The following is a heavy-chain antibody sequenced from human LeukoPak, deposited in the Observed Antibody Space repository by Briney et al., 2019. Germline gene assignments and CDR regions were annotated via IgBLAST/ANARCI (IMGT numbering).Heavy chain of an antibody. CDR3: ARGRLWFGERRESKKHWFDP. V-gene: IGHV1-18*01. D-gene: IGHD3-10*01. CDR1: GYTFTSYG. J-gene: IGHJ5*02. CDR2: ISAYNGNT. Sequence: GASVKVSCKASGYTFTSYGISWVRQAPGQGLEWMGWISAYNGNTNYAQKLQGRVTMTTDTSTSTAYMELRSLRSDDTAVYYCARGRLWFGERRESKKHWFDPWGQGTLVTVSS.